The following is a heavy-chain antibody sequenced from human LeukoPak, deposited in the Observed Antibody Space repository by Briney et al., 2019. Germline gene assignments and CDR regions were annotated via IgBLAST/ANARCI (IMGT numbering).Heavy chain of an antibody. J-gene: IGHJ4*02. CDR1: GGTFSSYA. V-gene: IGHV1-69*13. Sequence: GASVKVSCKASGGTFSSYAINWVRQAPGQGLEWMGGIVPNFGTTTYAQKIQGRVTITADESTITVYMELSSLRSEDTAVYYCARDLGLRLGELTYWGQGTLVTVSS. CDR2: IVPNFGTT. D-gene: IGHD3-16*01. CDR3: ARDLGLRLGELTY.